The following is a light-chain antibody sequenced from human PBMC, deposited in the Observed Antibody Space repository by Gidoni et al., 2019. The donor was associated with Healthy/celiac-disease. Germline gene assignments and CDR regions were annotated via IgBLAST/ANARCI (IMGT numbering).Light chain of an antibody. Sequence: QSALTQPAAVSGSPGQSITISCTGPSSDVGGYNYVPWYQQHPGKAPKLMIYEVSTRPSGVSNRLSGSKSGNTASMTISGLQAEDEADYYCSSYTSSSTGVFGGGTKLTVL. CDR3: SSYTSSSTGV. CDR1: SSDVGGYNY. CDR2: EVS. J-gene: IGLJ2*01. V-gene: IGLV2-14*01.